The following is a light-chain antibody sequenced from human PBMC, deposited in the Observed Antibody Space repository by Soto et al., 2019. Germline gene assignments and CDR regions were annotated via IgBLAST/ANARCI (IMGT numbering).Light chain of an antibody. Sequence: QSALTQPASVSGSPGQSITISCTGTSGDVGAYNSVSWYQQHPGKAPKLIIYEVTNRPSGVSNRFSGSKSGNTASLTISGLQAEDEADYHCSSYAGSITLVFGGGTKVTV. J-gene: IGLJ2*01. V-gene: IGLV2-14*01. CDR1: SGDVGAYNS. CDR2: EVT. CDR3: SSYAGSITLV.